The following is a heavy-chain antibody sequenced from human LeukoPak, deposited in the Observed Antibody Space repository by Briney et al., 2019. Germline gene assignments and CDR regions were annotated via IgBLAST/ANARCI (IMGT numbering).Heavy chain of an antibody. CDR3: AMDRTDNQLEYY. CDR2: INPNSGGT. J-gene: IGHJ4*02. CDR1: GYTFTGYY. D-gene: IGHD3-3*01. V-gene: IGHV1-2*02. Sequence: ASVKVSCKASGYTFTGYYMHWVRQAPGQGLEWMGWINPNSGGTNYAQKFQGRVTMTRDTSISTAYMELSRLRSDDTAVYYCAMDRTDNQLEYYWGPGTLVTVSS.